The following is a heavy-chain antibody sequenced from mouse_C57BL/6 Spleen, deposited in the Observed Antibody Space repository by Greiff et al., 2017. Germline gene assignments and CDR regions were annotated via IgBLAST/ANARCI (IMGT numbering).Heavy chain of an antibody. Sequence: VQLKQPGTELVKPGASVKLSCKASGYTFTSYWMHWVKQRPGQGLEWIGNINPSNGGTNYNEKFKSKATLTVDKSSSTAYMQLSSLTSEDSAVYYCATFTTVVASYYAMDYWGQGTSVTVSS. V-gene: IGHV1-53*01. CDR3: ATFTTVVASYYAMDY. J-gene: IGHJ4*01. CDR2: INPSNGGT. CDR1: GYTFTSYW. D-gene: IGHD1-1*01.